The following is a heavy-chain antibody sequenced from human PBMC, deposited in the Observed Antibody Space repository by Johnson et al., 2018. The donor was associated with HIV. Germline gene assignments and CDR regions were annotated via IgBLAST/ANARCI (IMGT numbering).Heavy chain of an antibody. Sequence: MQLVESRGGLVQPGGSLRLSCAASGFTFSSYWMHWVRQAPGKGLVLVSRINSDGSSTSYADSVKGRFTISRDNSNNTLYLQMNSLRAEDTAVYYCARDPDIWGKGTMVTVSS. CDR2: INSDGSST. V-gene: IGHV3-74*01. J-gene: IGHJ3*02. CDR3: ARDPDI. CDR1: GFTFSSYW.